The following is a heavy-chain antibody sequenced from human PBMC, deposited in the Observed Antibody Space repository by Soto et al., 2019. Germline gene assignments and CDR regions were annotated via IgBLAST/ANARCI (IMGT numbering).Heavy chain of an antibody. CDR3: AREESSSSWSPGGYFDY. CDR2: ISYDGSNK. V-gene: IGHV3-30-3*01. Sequence: GGSLRLSCAASGFTFSSYAMHWVRQAPGKGLEWVAVISYDGSNKYYADSVKGRFTSSRDNSKNTLYLQMNSLRAEDTAVYYCAREESSSSWSPGGYFDYWGQGTLVTVSS. D-gene: IGHD6-13*01. J-gene: IGHJ4*02. CDR1: GFTFSSYA.